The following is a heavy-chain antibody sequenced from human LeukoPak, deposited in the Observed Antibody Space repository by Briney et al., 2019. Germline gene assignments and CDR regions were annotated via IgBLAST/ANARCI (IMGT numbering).Heavy chain of an antibody. CDR1: GGSISSYY. CDR3: ARDQQYSSASERNWFDP. D-gene: IGHD6-6*01. CDR2: IYTSGST. V-gene: IGHV4-4*07. Sequence: SETLSLTCTVSGGSISSYYWSWIRQPAGKGLEWIGCIYTSGSTNYNPSPKNRVTMSVDTSKNQFSLKLSSVTAADTAVYNCARDQQYSSASERNWFDPWGQGTLWTVSS. J-gene: IGHJ5*02.